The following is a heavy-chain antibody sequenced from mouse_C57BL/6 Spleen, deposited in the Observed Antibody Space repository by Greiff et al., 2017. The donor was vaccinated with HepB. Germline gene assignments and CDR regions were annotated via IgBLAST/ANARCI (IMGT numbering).Heavy chain of an antibody. CDR3: AREGRVRRVYAMDY. V-gene: IGHV1-22*01. CDR1: GYTFTDYN. Sequence: EVQLQQSGPELVKPGASVKMSCKASGYTFTDYNMHWVKQSHGKSLEWIGYINPNNGGTSYNQKFKGKATLTVNKSSSTAYMELRSLTSEDSAVYYCAREGRVRRVYAMDYWGQGTSVTVSS. D-gene: IGHD2-14*01. CDR2: INPNNGGT. J-gene: IGHJ4*01.